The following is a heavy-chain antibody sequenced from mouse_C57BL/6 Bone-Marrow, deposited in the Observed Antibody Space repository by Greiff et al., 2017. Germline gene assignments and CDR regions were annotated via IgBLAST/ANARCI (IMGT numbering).Heavy chain of an antibody. CDR1: GYTFTSYG. Sequence: VKLMESGAELARPGASVKLSCKASGYTFTSYGISWVKQRTGQGLEWIGEIYPRSGNTYYNEKFTGKATLTADKSSSTAYMELRSLTSEDSAVYFCAREGLRPHWYFDVWGTGTTVTVSS. V-gene: IGHV1-81*01. D-gene: IGHD2-4*01. J-gene: IGHJ1*03. CDR3: AREGLRPHWYFDV. CDR2: IYPRSGNT.